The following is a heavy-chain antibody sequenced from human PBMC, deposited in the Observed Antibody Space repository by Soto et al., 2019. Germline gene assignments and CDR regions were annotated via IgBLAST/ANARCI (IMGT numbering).Heavy chain of an antibody. CDR1: GGTFSSYA. CDR2: IIPIFGTA. D-gene: IGHD3-22*01. V-gene: IGHV1-69*13. J-gene: IGHJ4*02. CDR3: ASSAPYYYDSSGQSRFDY. Sequence: GASVKVSCKASGGTFSSYAISWVRQAPGQGLEWMGGIIPIFGTANYAQKFQGRVTITADESTSTAYMELSSLRSEDTAVYYCASSAPYYYDSSGQSRFDYWGQGTLVTVS.